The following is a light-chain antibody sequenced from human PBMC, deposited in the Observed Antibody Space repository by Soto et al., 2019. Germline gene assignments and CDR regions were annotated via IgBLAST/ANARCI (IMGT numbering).Light chain of an antibody. J-gene: IGLJ1*01. CDR3: LLYYGGVYV. Sequence: QAVVTQEPSLTVSPGGTVTLTCASSTGAGTSDNYPNWFQLKPGQAPKSVIYSTSNKHSWTPARFSGSLLGGKAALTLSGVQHEDEAEYYCLLYYGGVYVFGSGTKLTVL. CDR1: TGAGTSDNY. V-gene: IGLV7-43*01. CDR2: STS.